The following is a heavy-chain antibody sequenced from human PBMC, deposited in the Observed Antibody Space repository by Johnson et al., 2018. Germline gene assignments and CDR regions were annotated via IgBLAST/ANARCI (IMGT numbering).Heavy chain of an antibody. CDR1: GFTVSSNY. CDR3: ARELYCSGGSCYNGMFQH. D-gene: IGHD2-15*01. Sequence: VQLVETGGGLIQPGGSLRLSCAASGFTVSSNYMRWVRQAPGQGLEWVSVIYSGGSPYYADSVTGRFTISRDNSKNTLYLQMNSLRPEDTAVYYCARELYCSGGSCYNGMFQHWGQGTLVTVSS. J-gene: IGHJ1*01. CDR2: IYSGGSP. V-gene: IGHV3-53*05.